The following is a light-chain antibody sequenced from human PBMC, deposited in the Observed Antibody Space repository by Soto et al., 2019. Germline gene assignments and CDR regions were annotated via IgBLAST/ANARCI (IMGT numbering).Light chain of an antibody. J-gene: IGKJ1*01. CDR2: DAS. V-gene: IGKV1-5*01. CDR3: QHPRWT. CDR1: QSINRW. Sequence: DIQLTQSPSTLSASIGDRVTITCRASQSINRWLAWYQQKPGKAPKLLIYDASSLESGVPSRFSGSGSGTAFTLTITSLQPDDFATYYCQHPRWTFGQGTKVEIK.